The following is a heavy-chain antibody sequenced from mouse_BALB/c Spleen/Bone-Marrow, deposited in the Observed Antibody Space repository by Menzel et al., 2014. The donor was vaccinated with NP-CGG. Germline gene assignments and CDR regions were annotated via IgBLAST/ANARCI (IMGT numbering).Heavy chain of an antibody. D-gene: IGHD3-2*02. Sequence: VMLVESEAELARPGASVKLSCKASGYTFTSYWMQWVKQRPGQGLEWIGAIYPGDGDTRYTQKFKGKATLTADKSSSTAYMQLSSLASEDSAVYYCARGSDYWGQGTSVTVSS. J-gene: IGHJ4*01. CDR2: IYPGDGDT. CDR3: ARGSDY. CDR1: GYTFTSYW. V-gene: IGHV1-87*01.